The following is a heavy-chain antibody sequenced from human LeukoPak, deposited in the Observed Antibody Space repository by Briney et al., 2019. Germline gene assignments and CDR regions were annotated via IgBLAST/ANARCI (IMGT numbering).Heavy chain of an antibody. V-gene: IGHV3-23*01. CDR1: GFTFSNYA. J-gene: IGHJ4*02. CDR2: ITGSGTST. CDR3: VIWGDYDVLTGYYVADY. Sequence: PGGYLRLSCVASGFTFSNYAMSWVRQAPGKGLEWVSAITGSGTSTYYADSLKGRFTISRDNSKNTVFLQMNSLRHEDTAIYYCVIWGDYDVLTGYYVADYWGQGTLVTASS. D-gene: IGHD3-9*01.